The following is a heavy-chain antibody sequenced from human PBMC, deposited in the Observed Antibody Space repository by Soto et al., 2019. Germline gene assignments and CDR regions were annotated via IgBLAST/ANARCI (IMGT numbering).Heavy chain of an antibody. CDR3: ARNWFSVAGRFHFEY. V-gene: IGHV4-59*01. Sequence: NPSETLSLTCTVSGGSINTYYWSWIRQPPGKGLEWIGYVDYSGNSDSSPSLKSRVTISIDTAKKHVSLNLNALTAADTAVYYCARNWFSVAGRFHFEYWGQGITVPVSS. J-gene: IGHJ4*02. CDR2: VDYSGNS. CDR1: GGSINTYY. D-gene: IGHD6-19*01.